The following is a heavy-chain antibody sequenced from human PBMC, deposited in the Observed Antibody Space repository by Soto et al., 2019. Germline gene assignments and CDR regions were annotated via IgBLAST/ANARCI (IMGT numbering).Heavy chain of an antibody. CDR1: GFSLSTSGVG. Sequence: SGPTLVNPTQTLTLTCTFSGFSLSTSGVGVGWIRQPPGKALEWLALIYWDDDKRYSPSLKSRLTITKDTSKNQVVLTMTNMDPVDTATYYCAHSRRDGYNYVIRFPEFDYWGQGTLVTVSS. V-gene: IGHV2-5*02. CDR2: IYWDDDK. D-gene: IGHD5-12*01. J-gene: IGHJ4*02. CDR3: AHSRRDGYNYVIRFPEFDY.